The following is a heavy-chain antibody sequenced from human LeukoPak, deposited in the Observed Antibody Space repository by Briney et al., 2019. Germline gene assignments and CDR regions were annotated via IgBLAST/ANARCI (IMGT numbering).Heavy chain of an antibody. Sequence: SVKVSCKASGGTFRNYAINWVRQAPGQGLEWMGGIIPHFGTAHYAQKSQGRVTITADESTSTAYMELSSLRSEDTAVYYCARGWLAETTVVTPYNYWGQGTLVTVSS. CDR1: GGTFRNYA. CDR3: ARGWLAETTVVTPYNY. CDR2: IIPHFGTA. J-gene: IGHJ4*02. D-gene: IGHD4-23*01. V-gene: IGHV1-69*13.